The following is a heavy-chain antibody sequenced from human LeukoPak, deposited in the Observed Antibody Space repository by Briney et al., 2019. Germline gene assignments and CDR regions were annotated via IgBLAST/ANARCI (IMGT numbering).Heavy chain of an antibody. CDR1: GFTFSSYA. V-gene: IGHV3-30*18. CDR2: ISYDGSNK. D-gene: IGHD3-22*01. CDR3: AKIQADYYDSSGYYSGDY. Sequence: GGSLRLSCAASGFTFSSYAIHWVRQAPGKGLEWVAVISYDGSNKYYADSVKGRFTISRDNSKNTLYLQMNSLRAEDTAVYYCAKIQADYYDSSGYYSGDYWGQGTLVTVSS. J-gene: IGHJ4*02.